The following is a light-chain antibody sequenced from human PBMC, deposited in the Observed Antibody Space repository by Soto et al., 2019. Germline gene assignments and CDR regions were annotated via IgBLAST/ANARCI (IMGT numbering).Light chain of an antibody. J-gene: IGLJ2*01. CDR2: DVS. Sequence: QSALTQPASVSGSPGQSITISCTGTSSDVGGYNYVSWYQQHPGKAPKLMIYDVSNRPSGVSNRFSGSKSGNTASLTISGLQAEDEADYYCRSYTRSSPVFGGGTKLTVL. CDR3: RSYTRSSPV. CDR1: SSDVGGYNY. V-gene: IGLV2-14*01.